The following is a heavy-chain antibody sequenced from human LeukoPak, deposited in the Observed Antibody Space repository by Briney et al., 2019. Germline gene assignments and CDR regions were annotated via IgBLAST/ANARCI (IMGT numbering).Heavy chain of an antibody. CDR1: GGTFSSYA. V-gene: IGHV1-2*02. Sequence: ASVKVSCKASGGTFSSYAISWVRQAPGQGLEWMGWINPNSGGTNYAQKFQGRVTMTRDTSISTAYMELSRLRSDDTAVYYCLRSDSSGWWYFDYWGQGTLVTVSS. D-gene: IGHD6-19*01. CDR2: INPNSGGT. CDR3: LRSDSSGWWYFDY. J-gene: IGHJ4*02.